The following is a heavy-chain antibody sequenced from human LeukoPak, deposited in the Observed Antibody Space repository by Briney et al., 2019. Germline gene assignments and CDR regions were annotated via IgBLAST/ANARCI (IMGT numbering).Heavy chain of an antibody. V-gene: IGHV1-2*02. J-gene: IGHJ4*02. CDR3: ARDTIEHNYGGPLLYFDY. CDR2: INPNSGGT. D-gene: IGHD4-23*01. CDR1: GYTFTGYY. Sequence: ASVTVSFKASGYTFTGYYMHWVRQAPGQGLEWMGWINPNSGGTNYAQKFQGRVTMTRDTSISTAYMELSRLRSDDTAVYYCARDTIEHNYGGPLLYFDYWGQGTLVTVSS.